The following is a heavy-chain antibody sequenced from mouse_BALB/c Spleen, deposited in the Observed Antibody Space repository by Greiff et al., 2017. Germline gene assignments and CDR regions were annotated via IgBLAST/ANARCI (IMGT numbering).Heavy chain of an antibody. CDR2: ISDGGSYT. J-gene: IGHJ3*01. V-gene: IGHV5-4*02. CDR3: ARDGSTMITPAWFAY. D-gene: IGHD2-4*01. CDR1: GFTFSEYY. Sequence: EVQVVESGGGLVKPGGSLKLSCAASGFTFSEYYMYWVRQTPEKRLEWVATISDGGSYTYYPDSVKGRFTISRDNAKNNLYLQMSSLKSEDTAMYYCARDGSTMITPAWFAYWGQGTLVTVSA.